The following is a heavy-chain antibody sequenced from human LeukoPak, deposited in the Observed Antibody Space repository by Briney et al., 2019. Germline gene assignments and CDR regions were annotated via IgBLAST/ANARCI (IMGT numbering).Heavy chain of an antibody. Sequence: ASVKVSYKASGYTFSSYFVHWVRQAPGQGLEWMGRINAGSGDTEFAQKFQGRVTMTRDTFVSTAYMEVSGLTSDDTAMYYCARDLSSTPNWELDYWGQGTLVTVSS. CDR2: INAGSGDT. CDR3: ARDLSSTPNWELDY. V-gene: IGHV1-2*06. D-gene: IGHD1-1*01. J-gene: IGHJ4*02. CDR1: GYTFSSYF.